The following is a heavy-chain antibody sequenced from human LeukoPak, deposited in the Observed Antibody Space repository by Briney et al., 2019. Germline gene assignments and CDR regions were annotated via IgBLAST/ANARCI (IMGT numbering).Heavy chain of an antibody. J-gene: IGHJ6*04. D-gene: IGHD5-18*01. CDR3: ARDKIGGIQLWLGQGV. Sequence: SVKLSCKASGYTFTCYHMHRVRHAPGQGLEWMGGIIPIFGTANYAQKFQGRVTITTDEATSTTYMELSSLRSEDTAVYYCARDKIGGIQLWLGQGVWGKGTTVTVSS. V-gene: IGHV1-69*05. CDR1: GYTFTCYH. CDR2: IIPIFGTA.